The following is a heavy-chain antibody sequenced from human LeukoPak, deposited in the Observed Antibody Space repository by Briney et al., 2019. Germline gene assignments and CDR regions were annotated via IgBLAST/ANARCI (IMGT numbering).Heavy chain of an antibody. Sequence: GGSLRLSCAASRFTFSKYGMHWVRQAPGKGLEWVAFIRFDGSNKNYADSVKGRFTISRDNSKNTLYLQMNSLRAEDTAMYYCAKKGSSSWYHFDYWGQGTLVTVSS. CDR1: RFTFSKYG. CDR2: IRFDGSNK. D-gene: IGHD6-13*01. J-gene: IGHJ4*02. CDR3: AKKGSSSWYHFDY. V-gene: IGHV3-30*02.